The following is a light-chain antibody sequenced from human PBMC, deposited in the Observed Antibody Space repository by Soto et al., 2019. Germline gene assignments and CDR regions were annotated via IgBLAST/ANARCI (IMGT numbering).Light chain of an antibody. J-gene: IGLJ2*01. CDR1: SSDVGGYNY. Sequence: QSVLTQPASVSGSPGQSITISCTGTSSDVGGYNYVSWYQQHPGKAPKLMIYEVSNRPSGVSNRFSGSKPGNTASLTISGLQAEDEADYYCSSYTSSSTLGVFGGGTKLTVL. CDR2: EVS. V-gene: IGLV2-14*01. CDR3: SSYTSSSTLGV.